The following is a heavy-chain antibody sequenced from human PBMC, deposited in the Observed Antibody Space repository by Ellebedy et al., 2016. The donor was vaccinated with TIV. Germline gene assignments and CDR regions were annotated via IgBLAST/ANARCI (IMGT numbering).Heavy chain of an antibody. CDR1: GFTFNSHG. D-gene: IGHD2-8*01. CDR3: ARGDRLQTWSKHFDY. J-gene: IGHJ4*02. V-gene: IGHV1-18*04. CDR2: INAYDGIT. Sequence: AASVKVSCKASGFTFNSHGLAWVRQAPGLGLEWMGWINAYDGITNYAEKFQGRVTMTTDTLTSTAYMDLRDFTSDDTAIYYCARGDRLQTWSKHFDYWGQGTVVTVTP.